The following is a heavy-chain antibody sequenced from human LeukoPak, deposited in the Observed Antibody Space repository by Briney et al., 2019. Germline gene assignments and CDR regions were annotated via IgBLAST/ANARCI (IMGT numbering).Heavy chain of an antibody. CDR2: IWYDGSDK. V-gene: IGHV3-33*01. CDR1: GFTFSSYG. CDR3: ARELPPVVNFYFDS. D-gene: IGHD3-22*01. J-gene: IGHJ4*02. Sequence: GGSLRLSCEASGFTFSSYGMHWVRQAPGKGLEWVAVIWYDGSDKYYADSVKGRFSISRDNSKNTLYLQMNSLRAEDTAVYYCARELPPVVNFYFDSWGQGTLVTVAS.